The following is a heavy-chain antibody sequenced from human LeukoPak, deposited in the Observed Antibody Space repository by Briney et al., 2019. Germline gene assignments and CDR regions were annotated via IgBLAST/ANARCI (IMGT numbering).Heavy chain of an antibody. CDR2: IGFDGSKI. CDR1: GFTFSSYG. CDR3: AKDSDTYGHRHFDH. D-gene: IGHD2-8*01. J-gene: IGHJ4*02. Sequence: PVGSLRLSCVASGFTFSSYGRQWVRQAPGKGLEWVAFIGFDGSKIYYADSVKGRFTISRDNSKSTVNLQMNSLRVEDTAVYYCAKDSDTYGHRHFDHWGQGTLVTVSS. V-gene: IGHV3-30*02.